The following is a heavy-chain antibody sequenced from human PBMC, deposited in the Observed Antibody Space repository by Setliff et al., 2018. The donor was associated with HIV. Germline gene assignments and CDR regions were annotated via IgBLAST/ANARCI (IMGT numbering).Heavy chain of an antibody. Sequence: GASVKVSCKASGDTNPSDAISWVRQAPGQGLEWMGWISGYNGNTKYAQNMQGRVTMTTDTSTTTAYMELRSLRSDDTAVYYCATNREQLTMTYYYYYIDVWGKGTTVTVSS. CDR3: ATNREQLTMTYYYYYIDV. D-gene: IGHD6-13*01. J-gene: IGHJ6*03. V-gene: IGHV1-18*01. CDR2: ISGYNGNT. CDR1: GDTNPSDA.